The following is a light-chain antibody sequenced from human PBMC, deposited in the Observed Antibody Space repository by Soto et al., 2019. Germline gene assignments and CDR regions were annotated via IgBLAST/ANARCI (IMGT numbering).Light chain of an antibody. CDR1: QSVTSTY. J-gene: IGKJ5*01. V-gene: IGKV3-20*01. Sequence: EIVLTQSPGTLALSPVERATLSCSASQSVTSTYLAWYQQKPGQAPRLLIYGASSRAIGIPDRFSGSVSGSDFILTINRLEPEDFAVYYCQQYGSSHTFGQGTRLEIK. CDR3: QQYGSSHT. CDR2: GAS.